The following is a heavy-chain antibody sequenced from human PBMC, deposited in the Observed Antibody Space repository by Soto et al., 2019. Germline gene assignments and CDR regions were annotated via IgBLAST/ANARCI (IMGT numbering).Heavy chain of an antibody. V-gene: IGHV3-7*01. CDR2: INPVESEK. CDR3: ARDPAWGSLDS. Sequence: EVQLVESGGGLVQPGGSLRLSCAASGFTFSNSWMSWVRQAPGKGLEWVADINPVESEKYYEDSVKGRFTVSRDNAKNSLYLQMNSLSVEYTALYYCARDPAWGSLDSWGLGTLVTVSS. CDR1: GFTFSNSW. J-gene: IGHJ4*02. D-gene: IGHD7-27*01.